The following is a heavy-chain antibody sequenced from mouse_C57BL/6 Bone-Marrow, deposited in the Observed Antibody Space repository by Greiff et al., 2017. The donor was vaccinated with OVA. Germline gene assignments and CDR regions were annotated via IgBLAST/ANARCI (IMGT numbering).Heavy chain of an antibody. CDR2: IWRGGST. V-gene: IGHV2-5*01. Sequence: VKVEESGPGLVQPSQSLSITCTVSGFSLTSYGVHWVRQSPGKGLEWLGVIWRGGSTDYNAAFMSRLSITKDNSKSQVFFKMNSLQADDTAIYYCARYDYDKAYWGQGTLVTVSA. CDR1: GFSLTSYG. D-gene: IGHD2-4*01. J-gene: IGHJ3*01. CDR3: ARYDYDKAY.